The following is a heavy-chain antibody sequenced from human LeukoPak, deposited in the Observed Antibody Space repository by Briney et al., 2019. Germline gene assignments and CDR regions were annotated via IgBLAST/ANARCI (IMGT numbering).Heavy chain of an antibody. CDR2: TGTAGDT. CDR1: GFTFSTYD. Sequence: PGGSLRLSCAASGFTFSTYDLNWVRQTTGKGLEWVSATGTAGDTWYSGSVKGRFTISRENAKSSMYLQMNSLRAGDTAVYYCARQNRNGFDYWGQGTLVTVSS. CDR3: ARQNRNGFDY. D-gene: IGHD2/OR15-2a*01. V-gene: IGHV3-13*01. J-gene: IGHJ4*02.